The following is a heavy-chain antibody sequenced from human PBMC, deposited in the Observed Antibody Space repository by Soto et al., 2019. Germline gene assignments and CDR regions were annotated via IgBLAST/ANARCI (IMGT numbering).Heavy chain of an antibody. J-gene: IGHJ6*02. CDR1: GYTFTNYG. CDR2: ISGSNGNT. CDR3: AREGQAPYYYYGMDV. Sequence: QVQVVQSGDEVKKPGASVKVSCKASGYTFTNYGFSWVRQAPGQGLEWMGWISGSNGNTKYAEKLEGRVTMTTDTSTSTANMELRSLRSDDTAVYYCAREGQAPYYYYGMDVWGQGTAVTVSS. V-gene: IGHV1-18*01.